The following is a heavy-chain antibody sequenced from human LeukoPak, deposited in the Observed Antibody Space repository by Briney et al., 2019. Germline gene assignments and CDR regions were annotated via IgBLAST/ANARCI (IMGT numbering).Heavy chain of an antibody. CDR2: IYYSGST. Sequence: SETLSLTCTVSGGSISSYYWSWIRQPPGKGLEWIGYIYYSGSTNYNPSLKSRVTISVDTSKDQFSLKLSSVTAADTAVYYCARDKNYYGMDVWGQGTTVTVSS. CDR3: ARDKNYYGMDV. J-gene: IGHJ6*02. V-gene: IGHV4-59*01. CDR1: GGSISSYY.